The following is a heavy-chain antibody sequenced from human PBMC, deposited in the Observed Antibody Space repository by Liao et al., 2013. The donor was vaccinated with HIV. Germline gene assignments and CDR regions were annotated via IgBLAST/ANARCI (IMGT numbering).Heavy chain of an antibody. CDR3: ARVSFWSGYTYWYFDL. J-gene: IGHJ2*01. V-gene: IGHV4-39*07. CDR1: GGSISSSSHY. CDR2: IHYSGST. Sequence: QLQLQESGPGLVKPSETLSLTCTVSGGSISSSSHYWGWIRQPPGKGLEWIGSIHYSGSTYYNPSLKSRVTISLDTSKNQFSLKLSSVTAADTAVYFCARVSFWSGYTYWYFDLWGRGTLVTVSS. D-gene: IGHD3-3*01.